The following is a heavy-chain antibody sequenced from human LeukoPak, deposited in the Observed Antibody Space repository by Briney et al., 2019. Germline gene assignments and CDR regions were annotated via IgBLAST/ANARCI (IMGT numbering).Heavy chain of an antibody. Sequence: PGGSLRLSCAVSGFTFSSYAMNWVRQPPGRGLEWVSGITRGVGSTYYADSVKGRFTISRDNSKNTLYLQMNSLRAEDTAVYYCARGPSSSYYFDYWGQGTLVTVSS. CDR2: ITRGVGST. V-gene: IGHV3-23*01. CDR1: GFTFSSYA. CDR3: ARGPSSSYYFDY. J-gene: IGHJ4*02. D-gene: IGHD6-6*01.